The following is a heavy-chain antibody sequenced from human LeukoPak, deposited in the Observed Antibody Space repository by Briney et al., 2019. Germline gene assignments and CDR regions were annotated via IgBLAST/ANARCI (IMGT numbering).Heavy chain of an antibody. CDR1: GFSSSNYW. V-gene: IGHV3-7*03. Sequence: GGSLRLSCAASGFSSSNYWMTWIRQAPGKGLEWVATIKGDGSDKRYVDSVKGRFTISRDDVKNSLYLQLNNLRAEDTVIYYCARAQWGYPFDVWGQGTRVTVSS. D-gene: IGHD5-18*01. CDR2: IKGDGSDK. J-gene: IGHJ3*01. CDR3: ARAQWGYPFDV.